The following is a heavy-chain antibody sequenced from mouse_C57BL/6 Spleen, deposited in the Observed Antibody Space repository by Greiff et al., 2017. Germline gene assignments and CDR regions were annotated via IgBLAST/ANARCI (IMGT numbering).Heavy chain of an antibody. Sequence: QVQLQQSGAELVRPGASVTLSCKASGYTFTDYEMHWVKQTPVHGLEWIGAIDPETGGTAYNQKFKGKAILTADKSSSTAYMELRSLTSEDSAVYYCTRSYYGSSKDGYFDVWGTGTTVTVSS. J-gene: IGHJ1*03. CDR2: IDPETGGT. D-gene: IGHD1-1*01. CDR3: TRSYYGSSKDGYFDV. CDR1: GYTFTDYE. V-gene: IGHV1-15*01.